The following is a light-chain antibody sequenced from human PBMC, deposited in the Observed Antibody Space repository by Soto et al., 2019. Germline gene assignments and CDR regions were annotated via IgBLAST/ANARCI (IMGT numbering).Light chain of an antibody. Sequence: EIVLTQSPATLSFSPGERATLSCRASQSVSINLAWYQQKPGQAPRLLIYDASNRPTGIPARFTGSGSGTDFTLTISRLEPEDFAVYYCQQYGTAFGPGTKVDIK. CDR3: QQYGTA. CDR2: DAS. J-gene: IGKJ3*01. V-gene: IGKV3-11*01. CDR1: QSVSIN.